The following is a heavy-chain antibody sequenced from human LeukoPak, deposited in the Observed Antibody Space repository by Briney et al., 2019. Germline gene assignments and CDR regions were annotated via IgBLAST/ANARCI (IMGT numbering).Heavy chain of an antibody. CDR3: ARRGNYGDYYYYYYMDV. Sequence: PGGSLRLSCAASGFTFSSYNMNWVRQAPGKGLEWISSITSTSSYIYYADSVKGRFTISRDNSKNTLYLQMNSLRAEDTAVYYCARRGNYGDYYYYYYMDVWGKGTTVTISS. J-gene: IGHJ6*03. CDR1: GFTFSSYN. CDR2: ITSTSSYI. D-gene: IGHD4-17*01. V-gene: IGHV3-21*04.